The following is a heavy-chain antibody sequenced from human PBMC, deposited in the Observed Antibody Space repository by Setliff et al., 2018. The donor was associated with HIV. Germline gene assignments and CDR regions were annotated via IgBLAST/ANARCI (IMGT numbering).Heavy chain of an antibody. D-gene: IGHD3-10*01. CDR2: IYYPGST. V-gene: IGHV4-31*03. CDR3: ARAPFYYGSGSYQTFDY. J-gene: IGHJ4*02. Sequence: SETLSLTCTVSGGAISSGDYYWSWIRQHPRKGLEWIGYIYYPGSTYYTPSLKSRVTISVDTSKNQFSLKLSSVTAADTAVYYFARAPFYYGSGSYQTFDYWGQGTLVTVSS. CDR1: GGAISSGDYY.